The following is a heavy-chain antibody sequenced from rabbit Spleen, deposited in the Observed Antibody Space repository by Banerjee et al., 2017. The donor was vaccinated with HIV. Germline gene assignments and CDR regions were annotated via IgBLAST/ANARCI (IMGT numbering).Heavy chain of an antibody. V-gene: IGHV1S45*01. CDR1: GVSFSSNHY. Sequence: QEQLEESGGGLVKPGASLTLTCTASGVSFSSNHYMCWVRQAPGKGLEWIACIYGGDGYSTAYASWAKGRFTVSKISSTTVTLQMTGLTAADTATYFCARDKELAIWGYEFDLWGPGTLVTVS. D-gene: IGHD3-1*01. CDR2: IYGGDGYST. CDR3: ARDKELAIWGYEFDL. J-gene: IGHJ6*01.